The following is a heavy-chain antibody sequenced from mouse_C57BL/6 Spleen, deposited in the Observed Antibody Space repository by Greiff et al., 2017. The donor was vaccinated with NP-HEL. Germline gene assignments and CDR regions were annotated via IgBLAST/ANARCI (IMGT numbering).Heavy chain of an antibody. J-gene: IGHJ2*01. D-gene: IGHD1-1*01. CDR3: TIWDHYYGSRPFDY. CDR2: IDPETGGT. CDR1: GYTFTDYE. V-gene: IGHV1-15*01. Sequence: VQLQQSGAELVRPGASVTLSCKASGYTFTDYEMHWVKQTPVHGLEWIGAIDPETGGTAYNQKFKGKAILTADKSSSTAYMELRSLTSEDSAVYYCTIWDHYYGSRPFDYWGQGTTLTVSS.